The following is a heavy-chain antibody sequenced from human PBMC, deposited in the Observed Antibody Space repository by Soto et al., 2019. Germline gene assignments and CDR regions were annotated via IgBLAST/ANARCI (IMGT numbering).Heavy chain of an antibody. D-gene: IGHD2-2*01. J-gene: IGHJ6*03. CDR2: IKSKPDGGTT. CDR3: TPPRSTQHYSYYYMDV. CDR1: GFPSTNAC. V-gene: IGHV3-15*01. Sequence: VGPLRLSCAATGFPSTNACRSWVPQAPGKGQEWVGRIKSKPDGGTTDYAAPVKGRFTISRDDSNNTMYLQMNSLKTEDTAVYYWTPPRSTQHYSYYYMDVWGKGTPVTVSS.